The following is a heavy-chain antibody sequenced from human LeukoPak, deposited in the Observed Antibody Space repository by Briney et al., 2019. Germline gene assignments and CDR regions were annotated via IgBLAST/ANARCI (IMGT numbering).Heavy chain of an antibody. V-gene: IGHV3-30*02. J-gene: IGHJ5*02. Sequence: GGSLRLSCAASGFTFSRYSMNWVRQAPGKGLEWVAFIRYDGSNKYYADSVKGRFTISRDNSKNTLYLQMNSLRAEDTAVYYCAKGGFYGDYNWFDPWGQGTLVTVSS. D-gene: IGHD4-17*01. CDR1: GFTFSRYS. CDR3: AKGGFYGDYNWFDP. CDR2: IRYDGSNK.